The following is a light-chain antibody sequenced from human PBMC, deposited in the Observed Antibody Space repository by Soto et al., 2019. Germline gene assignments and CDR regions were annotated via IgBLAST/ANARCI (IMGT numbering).Light chain of an antibody. Sequence: QSVLTQPASVSGSPGQSITISCTGTSSDIGDYDYVSFYQQHPGKAPKLMIYEVSNRPSGISNLFSGSKSGNTASLTISGLQPEDEADYYCSSYTRSSSLVFGGGTKVTVL. J-gene: IGLJ2*01. CDR2: EVS. V-gene: IGLV2-14*01. CDR1: SSDIGDYDY. CDR3: SSYTRSSSLV.